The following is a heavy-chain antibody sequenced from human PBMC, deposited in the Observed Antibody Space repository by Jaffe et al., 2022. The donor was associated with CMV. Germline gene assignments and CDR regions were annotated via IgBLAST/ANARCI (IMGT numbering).Heavy chain of an antibody. J-gene: IGHJ4*02. D-gene: IGHD1-1*01. CDR1: GGTFSSYA. CDR3: ASGSSTGTTWSDFDY. V-gene: IGHV1-69*09. Sequence: QVQLVQSGAEVKKPGSSVKVSCKASGGTFSSYAISWVRQAPGQGLEWMGRIIPILGIANYAQKFQGRVTITADKSTSTAYMELSSLRSEDTAVYYCASGSSTGTTWSDFDYWGQGTLVTVSS. CDR2: IIPILGIA.